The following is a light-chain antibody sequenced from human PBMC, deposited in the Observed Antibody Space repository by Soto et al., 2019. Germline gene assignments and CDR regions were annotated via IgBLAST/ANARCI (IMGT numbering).Light chain of an antibody. J-gene: IGLJ3*02. V-gene: IGLV2-23*02. CDR3: CSYVGSSTFEGV. Sequence: QSALTQPASVSGSPGQSITISCTGTSSDVGTYNLVSWYQQHPGKAPKLVIYEVSKRPSGVSNRFSASKSGNTASLTISGLQAEDEADYYCCSYVGSSTFEGVFGGGTKLTVL. CDR2: EVS. CDR1: SSDVGTYNL.